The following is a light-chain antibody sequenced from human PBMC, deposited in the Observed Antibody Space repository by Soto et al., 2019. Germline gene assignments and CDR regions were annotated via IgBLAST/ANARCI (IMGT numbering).Light chain of an antibody. CDR2: DVS. CDR1: SSDVGGHNY. J-gene: IGLJ2*01. Sequence: QSVLTQPASGSGSPVQSITISCTGTSSDVGGHNYVSWYQQHPGKAPKLMIYDVSNRPSGVSNRFSGSKSGNTASLTISGIQAEYEADYYCSSYTSRSTSVFGGGTKLTVL. V-gene: IGLV2-14*01. CDR3: SSYTSRSTSV.